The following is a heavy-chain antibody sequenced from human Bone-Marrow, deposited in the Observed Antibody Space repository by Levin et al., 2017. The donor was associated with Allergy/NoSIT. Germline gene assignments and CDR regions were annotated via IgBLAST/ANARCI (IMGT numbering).Heavy chain of an antibody. CDR2: IFFDGVST. CDR3: AKDFHDRWSGYYGQFPHV. Sequence: AGGSLRLSCEASGFTFSDYGMFWFRQAPGKGLEWVAIIFFDGVSTSYADPVKGRFTISRDNSKKTAFLQMNSLRVEDTAVYYCAKDFHDRWSGYYGQFPHVWGQGTTVIVSS. D-gene: IGHD3-3*01. CDR1: GFTFSDYG. J-gene: IGHJ6*02. V-gene: IGHV3-30*18.